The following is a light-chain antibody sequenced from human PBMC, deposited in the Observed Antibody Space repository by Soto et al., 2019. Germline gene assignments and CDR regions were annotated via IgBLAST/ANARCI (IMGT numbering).Light chain of an antibody. Sequence: DIQMTQSPSSVSASVGDRVTITCRASQGISSRLAWYQQKPGKAPNLLIYAASNLQRGVPSRFSGSGSETDFTLTIGSPQPEDFATYYCQQANSFPLTFGGGTKVEIK. V-gene: IGKV1-12*01. J-gene: IGKJ4*01. CDR3: QQANSFPLT. CDR1: QGISSR. CDR2: AAS.